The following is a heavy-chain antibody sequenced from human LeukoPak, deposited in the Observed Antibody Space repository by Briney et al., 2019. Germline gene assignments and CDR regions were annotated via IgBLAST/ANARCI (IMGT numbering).Heavy chain of an antibody. V-gene: IGHV3-21*01. D-gene: IGHD3-22*01. CDR3: ARGWLSPIDY. CDR2: ISSSSSYI. J-gene: IGHJ4*02. CDR1: GFTFGSYS. Sequence: PGGSLRLSCAVSGFTFGSYSMNWVRQAPGKGLEWVSSISSSSSYIYYADSVKGRFTISRDNAKNSLYLQMNSLRAEDTAVYYCARGWLSPIDYWGQGTLVTVSS.